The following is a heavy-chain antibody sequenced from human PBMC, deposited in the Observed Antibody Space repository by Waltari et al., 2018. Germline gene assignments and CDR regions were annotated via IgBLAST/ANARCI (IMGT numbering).Heavy chain of an antibody. CDR1: GFTVSKNY. J-gene: IGHJ6*02. V-gene: IGHV3-66*02. D-gene: IGHD2-21*01. CDR3: ARDLILGHYYYGVDI. Sequence: EVQLEESGGDLVQPGGSLRLSCAASGFTVSKNYMSWVRQAPGKGLEWVSIIYSDGTTHHAESVKGRFSFSRDNSRNTLYLQMSNLRAEDTAVYYCARDLILGHYYYGVDIWGQGTTVTVSS. CDR2: IYSDGTT.